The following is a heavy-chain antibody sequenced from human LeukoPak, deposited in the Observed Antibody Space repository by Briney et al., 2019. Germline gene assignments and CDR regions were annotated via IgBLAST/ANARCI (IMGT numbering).Heavy chain of an antibody. CDR3: ARDSIWFGDE. CDR2: IYSGGST. Sequence: GGSLRLSRAASGFTVSSNYMSWVRQAPGKGLEWVSVIYSGGSTYYADSVKGRFTISRDNSKNTVYLQMNSLRADDTAVYYCARDSIWFGDERGQGTLVTVSS. D-gene: IGHD3-10*01. J-gene: IGHJ4*02. CDR1: GFTVSSNY. V-gene: IGHV3-53*01.